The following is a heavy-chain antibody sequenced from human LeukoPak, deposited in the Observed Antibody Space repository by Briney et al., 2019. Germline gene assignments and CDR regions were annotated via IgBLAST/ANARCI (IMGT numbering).Heavy chain of an antibody. D-gene: IGHD3-10*01. J-gene: IGHJ6*02. Sequence: SETLSLTCTVSGYSISSGYYWGWIRQPPGKGLEWIGSIYHSGSTYYNPSLKSRVTISVDTSKNQFSLKLSSVTAADTAVYYCARDQRILWFGEFEEFEHSSYGMDVWGQGTTVTVSS. CDR1: GYSISSGYY. CDR2: IYHSGST. CDR3: ARDQRILWFGEFEEFEHSSYGMDV. V-gene: IGHV4-38-2*02.